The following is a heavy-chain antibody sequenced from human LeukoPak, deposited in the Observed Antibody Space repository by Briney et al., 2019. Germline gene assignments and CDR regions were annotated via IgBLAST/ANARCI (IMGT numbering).Heavy chain of an antibody. D-gene: IGHD5-12*01. J-gene: IGHJ4*02. Sequence: ASVKVSCKASGYTFTTYGISWVRQAPGQGLEWMGWISAYKGNTNYAQKVQGRVTMTTDTSTSTAYMELRSLRSDDTAVYYCAKEAWLTGWNYYFDYWGQGTLVTVSS. CDR1: GYTFTTYG. CDR3: AKEAWLTGWNYYFDY. V-gene: IGHV1-18*04. CDR2: ISAYKGNT.